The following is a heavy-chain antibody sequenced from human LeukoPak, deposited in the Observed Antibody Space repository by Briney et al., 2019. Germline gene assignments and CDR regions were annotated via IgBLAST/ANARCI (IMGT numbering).Heavy chain of an antibody. D-gene: IGHD6-6*01. Sequence: PGGSLRLSCAASGFTFSSYAMNWVRQAPGKGLEWVSVISGSGGSTYYADSVKGRFTISRDNSKNTLYLQMSSLRDEDTAVYFCAKDRIAAHNNFDYWGQGTLVTVSS. CDR3: AKDRIAAHNNFDY. CDR1: GFTFSSYA. J-gene: IGHJ4*02. CDR2: ISGSGGST. V-gene: IGHV3-23*01.